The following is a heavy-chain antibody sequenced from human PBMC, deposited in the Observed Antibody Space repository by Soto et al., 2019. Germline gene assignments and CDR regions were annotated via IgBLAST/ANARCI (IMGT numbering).Heavy chain of an antibody. CDR3: ARYVPGEVRGVIDVYYYYGMDV. D-gene: IGHD3-10*01. V-gene: IGHV4-34*01. J-gene: IGHJ6*02. CDR2: INHSGST. Sequence: SETLSLTCTVYGGSFSGYYWSWIRQPPGKGLEWIGEINHSGSTNYNPSLKSRVTISVDTSKNQFSLKLSSVTAADTAVYYCARYVPGEVRGVIDVYYYYGMDVWGQGTTVTVSS. CDR1: GGSFSGYY.